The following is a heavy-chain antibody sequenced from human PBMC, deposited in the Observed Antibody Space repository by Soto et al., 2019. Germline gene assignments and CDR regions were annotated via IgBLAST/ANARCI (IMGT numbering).Heavy chain of an antibody. D-gene: IGHD5-18*01. J-gene: IGHJ4*02. CDR3: AKGGSGNCWGGHSYLY. CDR1: GFTFSSYS. Sequence: GGSLRLSCVDSGFTFSSYSMNWVRQAPGKGLEWVSVISGSGHSTYYADSVKGRFTISRDNSKNTLYLQMNSLRAEDTAVYYCAKGGSGNCWGGHSYLYWVQRNVLTVSS. V-gene: IGHV3-23*01. CDR2: ISGSGHST.